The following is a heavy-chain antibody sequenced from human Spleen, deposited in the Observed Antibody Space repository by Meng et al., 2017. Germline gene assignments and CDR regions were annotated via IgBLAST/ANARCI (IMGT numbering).Heavy chain of an antibody. V-gene: IGHV4-38-2*01. CDR1: GYSISSGYY. D-gene: IGHD2-15*01. Sequence: GSLRLSCAVSGYSISSGYYWGWIRQPPGKGLEWIGSIYHSGSTYYNPSLKSRVTISVDTSKNQFSLKLSSVTAADTAVYYCARGYCSGGSCYFGGGWDWFDPWGQGTLVTVSS. J-gene: IGHJ5*02. CDR3: ARGYCSGGSCYFGGGWDWFDP. CDR2: IYHSGST.